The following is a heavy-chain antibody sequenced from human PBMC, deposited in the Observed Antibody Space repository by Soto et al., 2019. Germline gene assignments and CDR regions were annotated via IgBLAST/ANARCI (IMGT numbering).Heavy chain of an antibody. D-gene: IGHD3-22*01. J-gene: IGHJ4*02. V-gene: IGHV1-24*01. CDR3: ATDLDYYDSSGYQG. Sequence: ASVKVSCKVSGYTLTELSMHWVRQAPGKGLEWMGGFDPEDGETIYAQKYKGRVTMTEDTSTDTAYKKLSSLRTEDTAVYYCATDLDYYDSSGYQGWGQGTLVTVSS. CDR2: FDPEDGET. CDR1: GYTLTELS.